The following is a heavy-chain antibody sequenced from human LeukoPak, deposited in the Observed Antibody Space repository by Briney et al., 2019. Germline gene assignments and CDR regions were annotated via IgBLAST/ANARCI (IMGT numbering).Heavy chain of an antibody. CDR2: ISAYNGNT. CDR3: ARDGYYYDSSGYPYYYYYGMDV. V-gene: IGHV1-18*01. CDR1: GYTFTSYG. D-gene: IGHD3-22*01. Sequence: ASVKVSCKASGYTFTSYGISWVRQAPGQGLEWMGWISAYNGNTNYAQKLQGRITMTTDTSTSTAYMELRSLRSDDTAVYYCARDGYYYDSSGYPYYYYYGMDVWGQGTTVTVSS. J-gene: IGHJ6*02.